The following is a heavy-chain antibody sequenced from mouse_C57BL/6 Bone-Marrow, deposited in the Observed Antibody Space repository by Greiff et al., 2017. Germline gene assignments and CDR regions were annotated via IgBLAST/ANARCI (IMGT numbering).Heavy chain of an antibody. D-gene: IGHD2-4*01. CDR2: IDPSDSYT. CDR3: ARRGGGLRRWDYCDY. Sequence: VQLQQPGAELVMPGASVKLSCKASGYTFTSYWMHWVQQRPGQGLEWIGEIDPSDSYTNYNQKFKGKSTLTVDKSSSTAYMQLSSLTSEDSAVYYWARRGGGLRRWDYCDYWGQGTTLTVSS. CDR1: GYTFTSYW. V-gene: IGHV1-69*01. J-gene: IGHJ2*01.